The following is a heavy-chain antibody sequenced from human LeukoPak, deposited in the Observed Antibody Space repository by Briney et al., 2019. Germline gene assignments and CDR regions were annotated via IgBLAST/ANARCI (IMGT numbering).Heavy chain of an antibody. J-gene: IGHJ5*02. CDR2: IRNDGSND. Sequence: GGSLRLSCAASGFTLSDFGMHWVRQAPGKGLEWVAFIRNDGSNDYYPDSVKGRFTISRDNSRTTLYLQMHSLRIEDTAVYYCVKGGSSSHNWFDPWGQGILVTVP. CDR3: VKGGSSSHNWFDP. V-gene: IGHV3-30*02. D-gene: IGHD6-13*01. CDR1: GFTLSDFG.